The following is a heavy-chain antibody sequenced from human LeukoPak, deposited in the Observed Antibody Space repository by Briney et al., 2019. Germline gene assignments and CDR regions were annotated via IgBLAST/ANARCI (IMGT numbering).Heavy chain of an antibody. V-gene: IGHV1-2*02. CDR2: NHPKNGGT. CDR1: GYTFTDYY. CDR3: ARAADPDCGAGCYFNYFDT. J-gene: IGHJ5*01. Sequence: ASVKVSCKASGYTFTDYYIHWMRQALGQGLECMGCNHPKNGGTKSVEKYQVRVTMTRDTSISTIYMDRDGLRSDDTALYYCARAADPDCGAGCYFNYFDTWGHGTLVTVSS. D-gene: IGHD2-21*01.